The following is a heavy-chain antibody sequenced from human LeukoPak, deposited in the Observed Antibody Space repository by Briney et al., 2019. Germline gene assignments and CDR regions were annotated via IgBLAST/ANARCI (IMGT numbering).Heavy chain of an antibody. CDR1: GFTVSSNY. Sequence: KSGGSLRLSCAASGFTVSSNYMNWVRQAPGKGLEWVSVIYSGSSTYYADSVKGRFTVSRDNSKNTLYLQMNSLRAEDTAVYYCAKHHGGPIIYYYYYMDVWGKGTTVTVSS. D-gene: IGHD2-15*01. V-gene: IGHV3-53*01. CDR3: AKHHGGPIIYYYYYMDV. CDR2: IYSGSST. J-gene: IGHJ6*03.